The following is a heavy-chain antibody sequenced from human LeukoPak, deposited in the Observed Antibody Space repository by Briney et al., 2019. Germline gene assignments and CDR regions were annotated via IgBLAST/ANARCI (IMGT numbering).Heavy chain of an antibody. J-gene: IGHJ4*02. CDR1: GFIFTTYW. V-gene: IGHV3-23*01. CDR3: AKEWHTEGDY. D-gene: IGHD2-2*02. Sequence: GGSLRLSCAASGFIFTTYWMSWVRQAPGKGLEWVSAISGSGGSTYYADSVKGRFTISRDNSKNTLYLQMNSLRAEDTAVYYCAKEWHTEGDYWGQGTLVTVSS. CDR2: ISGSGGST.